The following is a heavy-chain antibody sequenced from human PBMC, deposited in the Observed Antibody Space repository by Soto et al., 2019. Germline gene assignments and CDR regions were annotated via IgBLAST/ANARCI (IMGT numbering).Heavy chain of an antibody. Sequence: PGGSLRLSCAASGFTFSSYGMHWVRQAPGKGLEWVAVISYDGSNKYYADSVKGRFTISRDNSKNTAYLQMSSLRPEDTAVYYCVKGEYYYDGGAYYPFDYWGQGRMVTAPQ. D-gene: IGHD3-22*01. CDR1: GFTFSSYG. V-gene: IGHV3-30*18. J-gene: IGHJ4*02. CDR2: ISYDGSNK. CDR3: VKGEYYYDGGAYYPFDY.